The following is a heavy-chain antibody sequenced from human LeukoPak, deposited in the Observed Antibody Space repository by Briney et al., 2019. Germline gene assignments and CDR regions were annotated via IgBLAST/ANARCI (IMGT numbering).Heavy chain of an antibody. CDR1: GYTFTGYY. CDR3: ARTYYYDSSGYRHDAFDI. Sequence: ASVKVSCKASGYTFTGYYMHWVRQAPGQGLEWMGCINPNSGGTNYAQKFQGRVTMTRDTSISTAYMELSRLRSDDTAVYYCARTYYYDSSGYRHDAFDIWGQGTMVTVSS. D-gene: IGHD3-22*01. J-gene: IGHJ3*02. CDR2: INPNSGGT. V-gene: IGHV1-2*02.